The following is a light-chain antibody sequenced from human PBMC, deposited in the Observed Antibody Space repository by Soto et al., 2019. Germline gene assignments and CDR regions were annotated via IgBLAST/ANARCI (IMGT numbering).Light chain of an antibody. CDR1: QSLTNN. V-gene: IGKV3D-15*01. Sequence: EIVLTQSPGTLSLSPGERATFSCRASQSLTNNYFAWYQQKPGRALRLLISAASTGAAGVPARFNAAGSGTVFTLTISSLQSEDFAIYYCQQYNTWPRTFGQGTKVDIK. CDR3: QQYNTWPRT. CDR2: AAS. J-gene: IGKJ1*01.